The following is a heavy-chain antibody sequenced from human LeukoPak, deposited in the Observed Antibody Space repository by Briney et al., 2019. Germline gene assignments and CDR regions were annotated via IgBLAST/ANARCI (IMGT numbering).Heavy chain of an antibody. D-gene: IGHD2-2*01. J-gene: IGHJ1*01. CDR3: ARELGSASLEYFQH. CDR1: GYTFTGYY. Sequence: ASVKVSCKASGYTFTGYYMHWVRQAPGQGLEWMGWINPNSGGTNYAQKFQGRVTMTRGTSISTAYMELSRLRSDDTAVYYCARELGSASLEYFQHWGQGTLVTVSS. V-gene: IGHV1-2*02. CDR2: INPNSGGT.